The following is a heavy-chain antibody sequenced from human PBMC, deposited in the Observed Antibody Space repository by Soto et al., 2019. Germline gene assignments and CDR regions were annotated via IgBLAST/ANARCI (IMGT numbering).Heavy chain of an antibody. CDR3: AKDNCISTSCYRLYNWFDP. CDR2: ISAYNGNT. J-gene: IGHJ5*02. Sequence: ASVKVSCKASGYTFTSYGISWVRQAPGQGLEWMGWISAYNGNTNYADSVKGRFTISRDNSKNTLYLQMNSLRAEDTAVYYCAKDNCISTSCYRLYNWFDPWGQGTLVTVSS. V-gene: IGHV1-18*01. D-gene: IGHD2-2*01. CDR1: GYTFTSYG.